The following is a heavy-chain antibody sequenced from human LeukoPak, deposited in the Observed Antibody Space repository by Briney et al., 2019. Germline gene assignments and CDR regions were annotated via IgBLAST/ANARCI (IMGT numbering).Heavy chain of an antibody. CDR1: GGSISSYY. J-gene: IGHJ4*02. Sequence: SETLSLTCTVSGGSISSYYWSCIRQPPGKGLEWIGYIYYSGSTNYNPSLKSRVTISVDTSRNQFSQKLSSVTTADTAVYYCARDRLHQNYWGQGTLVTVSS. D-gene: IGHD4-11*01. CDR3: ARDRLHQNY. CDR2: IYYSGST. V-gene: IGHV4-59*01.